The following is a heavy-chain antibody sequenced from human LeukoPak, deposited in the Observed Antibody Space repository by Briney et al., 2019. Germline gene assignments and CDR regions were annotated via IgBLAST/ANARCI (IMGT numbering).Heavy chain of an antibody. CDR1: GFTFSSYA. D-gene: IGHD5-12*01. CDR3: ARDPGYDYDFYYYMDV. CDR2: ISSSSSYI. J-gene: IGHJ6*03. V-gene: IGHV3-21*01. Sequence: PGGSLRLSCAASGFTFSSYAMSWVRQAPGKGLEWVSSISSSSSYIYYADSVKGRFTISRDNAKNSLYLQMNSLRAEDTAVYYCARDPGYDYDFYYYMDVWGKGTTVTVSS.